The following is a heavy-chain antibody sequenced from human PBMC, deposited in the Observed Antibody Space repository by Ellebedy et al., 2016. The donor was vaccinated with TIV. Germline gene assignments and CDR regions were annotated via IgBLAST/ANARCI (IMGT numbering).Heavy chain of an antibody. V-gene: IGHV4-4*07. J-gene: IGHJ6*03. Sequence: SETLSLTXPVSGGSVSRYFWSWIRQPAGTGLEWIGRIFTSGSFNYNPSLMSRVTMPVVTSKNQISLRLNSVTAADTAVYYCARVHCSITTCDYYYMDVWGKGTTVTVSS. D-gene: IGHD1-1*01. CDR1: GGSVSRYF. CDR2: IFTSGSF. CDR3: ARVHCSITTCDYYYMDV.